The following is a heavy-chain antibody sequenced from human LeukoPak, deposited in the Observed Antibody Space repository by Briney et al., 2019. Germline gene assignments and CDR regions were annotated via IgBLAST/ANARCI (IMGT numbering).Heavy chain of an antibody. Sequence: GGSLRLSCAGSGFTFSSYGMHWFRQAPGKGLEWVAFIRYDGSNKYYADSVKGRFTISRDNSKNTLYLQMNSLRAEDTAVYYCAKGYCSSTSCLDAFDIWGQGTMVTVSS. CDR1: GFTFSSYG. CDR2: IRYDGSNK. V-gene: IGHV3-30*02. J-gene: IGHJ3*02. D-gene: IGHD2-2*01. CDR3: AKGYCSSTSCLDAFDI.